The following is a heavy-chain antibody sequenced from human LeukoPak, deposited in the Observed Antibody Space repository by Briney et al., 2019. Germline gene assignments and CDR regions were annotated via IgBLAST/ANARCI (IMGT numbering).Heavy chain of an antibody. CDR2: IYSGGST. Sequence: GGSLRLSCAASGFTFSDYYMSWVRQAPGKGLEWVSVIYSGGSTYYADSVKGRFTISRDNSKNTLYLQMNSLRAEDTAVYYCARALRDDYGDYTYFDYWGQGTLVTVSS. CDR3: ARALRDDYGDYTYFDY. CDR1: GFTFSDYY. V-gene: IGHV3-53*01. J-gene: IGHJ4*02. D-gene: IGHD4-17*01.